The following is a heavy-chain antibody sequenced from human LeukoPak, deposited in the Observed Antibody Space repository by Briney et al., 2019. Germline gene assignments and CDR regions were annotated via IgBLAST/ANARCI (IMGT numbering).Heavy chain of an antibody. D-gene: IGHD3-10*01. CDR1: GFTFSSYG. V-gene: IGHV3-30*02. CDR2: IRYDGSNK. J-gene: IGHJ6*02. CDR3: ARDRYYYGSGSYKQPDQTLNQNYYYYGMDV. Sequence: PGGSLRLSCAASGFTFSSYGMHWVRQAPGKGLEWVAFIRYDGSNKYYADSVKGRFTISRDNSKNTLYLQMNSLRAEDTAVYYCARDRYYYGSGSYKQPDQTLNQNYYYYGMDVWGQGTTVTVSS.